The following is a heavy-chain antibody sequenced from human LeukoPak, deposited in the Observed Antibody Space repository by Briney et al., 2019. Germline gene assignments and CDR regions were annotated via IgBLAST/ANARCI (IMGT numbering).Heavy chain of an antibody. Sequence: GASVTVSCKASGYTFTSYGISWVRQAPGQGLEWMGWISAYNGDTNYAQKLQGRVTMTTDTSTSTAYMELRSLRSDDTAVYYCARGGPAPHRITLIVVASSTDALDIWGQGTMVTVSS. D-gene: IGHD3-22*01. CDR1: GYTFTSYG. CDR2: ISAYNGDT. V-gene: IGHV1-18*01. J-gene: IGHJ3*02. CDR3: ARGGPAPHRITLIVVASSTDALDI.